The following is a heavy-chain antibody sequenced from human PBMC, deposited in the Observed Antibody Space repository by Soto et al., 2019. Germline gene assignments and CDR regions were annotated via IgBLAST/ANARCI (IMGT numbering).Heavy chain of an antibody. CDR1: GGTFSSYA. CDR2: FIPMFNRP. Sequence: QVQPVQSGAEVKKPGSSVKVSCKASGGTFSSYAISWVRQAPGQGLEWMGGFIPMFNRPHSARKFPGRVSLAADESTSTAYMDLRSLRSEDTAVYYCARGHFHHVSNYYYALDVWGQGTTVTVSS. J-gene: IGHJ6*02. V-gene: IGHV1-69*01. CDR3: ARGHFHHVSNYYYALDV.